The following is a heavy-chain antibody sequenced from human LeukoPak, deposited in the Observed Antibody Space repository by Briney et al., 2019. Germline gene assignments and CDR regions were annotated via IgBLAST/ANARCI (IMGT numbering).Heavy chain of an antibody. Sequence: GGSLRLSCAASGFTFSSYWMSWVRQAPGKGLEWVANIKQDGSEKYYVDSVKGRFSVSRDNVKNTLYLEMNGLTGEDTAIYWCARGASWGSHYYYYMDVWGTGTTVTVSS. V-gene: IGHV3-7*01. CDR2: IKQDGSEK. J-gene: IGHJ6*03. CDR3: ARGASWGSHYYYYMDV. CDR1: GFTFSSYW. D-gene: IGHD2-2*01.